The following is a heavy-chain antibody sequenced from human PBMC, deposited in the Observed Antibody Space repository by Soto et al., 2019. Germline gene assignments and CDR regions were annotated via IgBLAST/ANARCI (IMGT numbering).Heavy chain of an antibody. Sequence: SETLSLTCTVSGGSISSSSYYRGWIRQPPGKGLEWIGSIYYSGSTYYNPSLKSRVTISVDTSRNQLSLKLSSVTAADTAVYYCASTIAVAGKDNWFDPWGQGTLVTVSS. V-gene: IGHV4-39*01. CDR2: IYYSGST. J-gene: IGHJ5*02. CDR3: ASTIAVAGKDNWFDP. D-gene: IGHD6-19*01. CDR1: GGSISSSSYY.